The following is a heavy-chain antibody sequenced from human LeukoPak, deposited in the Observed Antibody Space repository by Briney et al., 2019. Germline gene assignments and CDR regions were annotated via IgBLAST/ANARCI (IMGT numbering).Heavy chain of an antibody. J-gene: IGHJ6*03. CDR2: IIPIFGTA. CDR3: ARVFDSGSQAYFYYMDV. D-gene: IGHD3-10*01. Sequence: SVKVSCKASGGTFSSYAISWVRQAPGQGLEWMGGIIPIFGTANYAQKFQGRVTITADESTSTAYMELSSLRSEDTAVYYCARVFDSGSQAYFYYMDVWGKGTTVTIFS. V-gene: IGHV1-69*13. CDR1: GGTFSSYA.